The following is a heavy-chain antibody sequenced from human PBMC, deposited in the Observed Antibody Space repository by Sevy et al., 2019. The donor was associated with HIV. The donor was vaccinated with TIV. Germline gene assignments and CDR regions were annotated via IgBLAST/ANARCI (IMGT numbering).Heavy chain of an antibody. V-gene: IGHV6-1*01. CDR2: AYYRSTWHK. Sequence: SQTLSLTCAISGDTVSSDSAAWNWIRQSPARGLEWLGRAYYRSTWHKDYATSLNSRMTINPDTSKNQFSLQLNSVTPDDTAVYFCARDHNVVLDYWGQGILVTVSS. J-gene: IGHJ4*02. CDR3: ARDHNVVLDY. D-gene: IGHD1-20*01. CDR1: GDTVSSDSAA.